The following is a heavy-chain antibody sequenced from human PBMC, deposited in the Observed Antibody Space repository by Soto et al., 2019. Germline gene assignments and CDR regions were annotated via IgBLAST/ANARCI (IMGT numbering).Heavy chain of an antibody. Sequence: EVQLVESGGGLVQPGGSLRLSCAASEFTFSGRAVHWVRQAPGKGLVWVSGIDRVGTDSTYADSVKGRFTSSRDNAKNTVYLQMTTLRVEDTAVYYCARGGFGPDFWGKGTTVTVSS. CDR1: EFTFSGRA. CDR2: IDRVGTDS. V-gene: IGHV3-74*01. D-gene: IGHD3-10*01. J-gene: IGHJ6*03. CDR3: ARGGFGPDF.